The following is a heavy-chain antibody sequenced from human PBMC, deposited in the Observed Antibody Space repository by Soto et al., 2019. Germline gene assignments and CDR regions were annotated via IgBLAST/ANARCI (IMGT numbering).Heavy chain of an antibody. CDR1: GGSISSSSYY. Sequence: SETLSLTCTVSGGSISSSSYYWGWIRQPPGKGLEWIGSIYYSGSTYYNPSLKSRVTISVDTSKNQFSLKLSSVTAADTAVYYCARHRGDSGFQHWGQGTLVTVSS. CDR2: IYYSGST. J-gene: IGHJ1*01. D-gene: IGHD2-21*02. CDR3: ARHRGDSGFQH. V-gene: IGHV4-39*01.